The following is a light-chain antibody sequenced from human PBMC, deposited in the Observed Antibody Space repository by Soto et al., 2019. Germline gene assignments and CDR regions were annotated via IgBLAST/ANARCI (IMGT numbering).Light chain of an antibody. J-gene: IGKJ2*01. Sequence: EIALTQSPGTLSLSPGERATLSCRASQSVSRRYLAWYQKKPGQVPRLLIHDASSRATGIPDRFSGSGSGTDFTLTVSRLEPEDFAVYYCQQYGSSPVTFGQGTKVDIK. CDR1: QSVSRRY. CDR3: QQYGSSPVT. V-gene: IGKV3-20*01. CDR2: DAS.